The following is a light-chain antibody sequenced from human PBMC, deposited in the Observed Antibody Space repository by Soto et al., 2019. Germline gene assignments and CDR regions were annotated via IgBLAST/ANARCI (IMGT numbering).Light chain of an antibody. V-gene: IGKV3-20*01. J-gene: IGKJ5*01. CDR2: GAS. CDR1: QSVSSY. CDR3: QHYGTSAIT. Sequence: EVVLTQSPATLSVSPGERATLSCRASQSVSSYLAWYQQKPGQAPRLLIFGASSRATGIPDRFSGSGSGTDFTLTVSSLEPEDFAVYYCQHYGTSAITFGQGTRLEIK.